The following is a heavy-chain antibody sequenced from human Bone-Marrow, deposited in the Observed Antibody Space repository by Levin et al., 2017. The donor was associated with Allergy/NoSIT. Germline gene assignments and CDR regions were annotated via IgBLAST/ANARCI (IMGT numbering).Heavy chain of an antibody. CDR3: ARDIVLERDFDCADNAFDI. Sequence: ASVKVSCKASGYPFNDYYMHWVRQTPGQGLEWMGWINPKSGGTKFAQRFQGRVTMTRDSSISTVYMDLSSLRSDDTAVYYCARDIVLERDFDCADNAFDIWGHGTLVTVSS. J-gene: IGHJ3*02. CDR2: INPKSGGT. CDR1: GYPFNDYY. D-gene: IGHD3-9*01. V-gene: IGHV1-2*02.